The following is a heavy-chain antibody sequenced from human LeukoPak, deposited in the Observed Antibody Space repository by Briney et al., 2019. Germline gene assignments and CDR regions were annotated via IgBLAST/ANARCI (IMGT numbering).Heavy chain of an antibody. CDR1: GFTVSSNY. J-gene: IGHJ6*03. CDR3: ARARGTSSMGYYYYYMDV. CDR2: IYSGGTT. D-gene: IGHD3-16*01. V-gene: IGHV3-53*01. Sequence: GGSLRLSCAASGFTVSSNYMSWVRQAPGKGLQWVSVIYSGGTTYYADSVKGRFTISRDNSKNTLYLQMNSLRAEDTAVYYCARARGTSSMGYYYYYMDVWGKGTTVTVPS.